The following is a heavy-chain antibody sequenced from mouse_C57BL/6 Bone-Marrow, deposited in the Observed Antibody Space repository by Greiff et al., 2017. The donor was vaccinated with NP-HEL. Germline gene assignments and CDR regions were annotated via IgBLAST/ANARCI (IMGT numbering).Heavy chain of an antibody. D-gene: IGHD1-1*01. CDR1: GYSIISGYY. V-gene: IGHV3-6*01. CDR3: AREGGYYGSPFAY. J-gene: IGHJ3*01. Sequence: EVKLQESGPGLVKPSQSLSLTCSVTGYSIISGYYWNWIRQFPGNKPEWMAYISYDGSNNYKPSFKNRISITRDISQNQFFLMLTSVTTDDTATYYCAREGGYYGSPFAYWGQGTLVTVSA. CDR2: ISYDGSN.